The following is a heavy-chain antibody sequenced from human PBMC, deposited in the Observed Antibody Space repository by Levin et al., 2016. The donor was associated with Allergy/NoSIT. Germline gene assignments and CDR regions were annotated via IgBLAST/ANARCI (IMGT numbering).Heavy chain of an antibody. CDR3: VLWFGEPWI. Sequence: VRQAPGKGLEWVSAISGSGGSTYYADSVKGRFTISRDNSKNTLYLQMNSLRAEDTAVYYCVLWFGEPWIWGQGTLVTVSS. J-gene: IGHJ4*02. CDR2: ISGSGGST. D-gene: IGHD3-10*01. V-gene: IGHV3-23*01.